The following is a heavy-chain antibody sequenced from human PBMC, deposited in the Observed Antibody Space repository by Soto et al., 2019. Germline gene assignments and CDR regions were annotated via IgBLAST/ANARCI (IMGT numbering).Heavy chain of an antibody. D-gene: IGHD2-2*01. CDR1: GGSISSSRCH. CDR3: ARPLYCTSTNCYAGGAWFDP. Sequence: SETLSLTCTVSGGSISSSRCHWGWIRQPPGKGLEWIASIKYSGTTFYNPSLKSRVTLSVDTSKNQFALKLSSVTAADTAVYYCARPLYCTSTNCYAGGAWFDPWGQGTLVTVSS. J-gene: IGHJ5*02. V-gene: IGHV4-39*01. CDR2: IKYSGTT.